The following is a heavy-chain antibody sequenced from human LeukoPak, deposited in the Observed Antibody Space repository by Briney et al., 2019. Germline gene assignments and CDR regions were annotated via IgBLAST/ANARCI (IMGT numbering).Heavy chain of an antibody. V-gene: IGHV3-15*01. CDR1: GFTFSNAW. CDR3: TAVGMATIDYYYYYYYMDV. J-gene: IGHJ6*03. CDR2: IKSKTDGGTT. Sequence: GGSLRLSCAASGFTFSNAWMSWVRQAPGKGLEWVGRIKSKTDGGTTDYAAPVKGRFTISRDDSKNTLYLQMNSLKTEDTAVYYCTAVGMATIDYYYYYYYMDVWGKGTTVTVSS. D-gene: IGHD5-24*01.